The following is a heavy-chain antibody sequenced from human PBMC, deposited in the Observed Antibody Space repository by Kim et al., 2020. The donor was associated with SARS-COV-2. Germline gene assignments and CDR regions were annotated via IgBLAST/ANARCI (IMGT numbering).Heavy chain of an antibody. Sequence: ASVKVSCKASGYTFTGYYLHWVRQAPGQGLEWMGRINPNSGGTKFAQNLQGRVTMTSDTSINTVYMELSRLKSDDTAVYYCARVLSTTMIPVFAYWGQGT. CDR1: GYTFTGYY. V-gene: IGHV1-2*06. CDR3: ARVLSTTMIPVFAY. D-gene: IGHD1-1*01. CDR2: INPNSGGT. J-gene: IGHJ4*02.